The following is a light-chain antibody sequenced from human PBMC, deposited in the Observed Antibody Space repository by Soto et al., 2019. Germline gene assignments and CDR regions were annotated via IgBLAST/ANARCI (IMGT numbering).Light chain of an antibody. V-gene: IGKV3-15*01. CDR1: QSVSSN. J-gene: IGKJ2*01. CDR2: GAS. Sequence: ETVMTQSPATLSVSPGERATLSCRASQSVSSNLAWYQQTPGKAPRLLIYGASTRATGIQARFSGSGSGTDFTLTISSLQSEDFAVYYCQQYNNWPRTFGHGTKLEIK. CDR3: QQYNNWPRT.